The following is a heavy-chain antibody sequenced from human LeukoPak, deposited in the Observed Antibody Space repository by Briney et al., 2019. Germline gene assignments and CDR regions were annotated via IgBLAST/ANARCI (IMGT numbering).Heavy chain of an antibody. D-gene: IGHD4-11*01. CDR2: INPSGGST. Sequence: ASVKVSCKASGYTFTSYYMHWVRQAPGQGLEWMGIINPSGGSTSYAQKFQGRVTMTRDTSTSTVYMELSSLRSEDTAVYYCARGGGRPPRTYRNWFDPWGQGTLVTVSS. CDR1: GYTFTSYY. V-gene: IGHV1-46*01. CDR3: ARGGGRPPRTYRNWFDP. J-gene: IGHJ5*02.